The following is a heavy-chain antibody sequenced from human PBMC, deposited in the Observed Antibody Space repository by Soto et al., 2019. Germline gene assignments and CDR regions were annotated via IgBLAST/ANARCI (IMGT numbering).Heavy chain of an antibody. V-gene: IGHV1-69*12. CDR3: ARDFGYSGYDYSYGMDV. CDR2: IIPIFGTA. Sequence: QVQLVQSGAEVKKPGSSVKVSCKASGGTFSSYAISWVRQAPGQGLEWMGGIIPIFGTANYAQKFQGRVTITADESTSTAYKELSSLRSEDTAVYYCARDFGYSGYDYSYGMDVWGQGTTVTVSS. D-gene: IGHD5-12*01. CDR1: GGTFSSYA. J-gene: IGHJ6*02.